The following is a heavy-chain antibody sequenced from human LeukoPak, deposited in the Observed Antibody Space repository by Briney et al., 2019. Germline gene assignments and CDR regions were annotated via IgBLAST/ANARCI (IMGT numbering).Heavy chain of an antibody. Sequence: GGSLRLSCAASGFTFSSYGMHWVRQAPGKGLEWVAFIRYDGSNKYYADSVKGRFTISRDNSKNTLYLQMNSLRAEDTAVYYCASQLRITMIVDDYWGQGTLVTVSS. CDR2: IRYDGSNK. V-gene: IGHV3-30*02. J-gene: IGHJ4*02. D-gene: IGHD3-22*01. CDR1: GFTFSSYG. CDR3: ASQLRITMIVDDY.